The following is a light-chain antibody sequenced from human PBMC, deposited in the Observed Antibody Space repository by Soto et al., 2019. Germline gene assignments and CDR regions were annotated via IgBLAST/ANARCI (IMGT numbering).Light chain of an antibody. CDR1: QSVSSN. V-gene: IGKV3-15*01. J-gene: IGKJ3*01. CDR3: QQYNNWPST. CDR2: GAS. Sequence: EIVITQSPATLSMTPGERATLSCRASQSVSSNLAWYQQKPGQAPRLLIYGASTRATGIPARFSGSGSGTEFTLTISSLQSEDFAVYYCQQYNNWPSTFGPGT.